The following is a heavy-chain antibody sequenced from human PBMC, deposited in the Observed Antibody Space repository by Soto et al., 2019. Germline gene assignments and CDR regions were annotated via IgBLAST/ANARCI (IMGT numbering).Heavy chain of an antibody. V-gene: IGHV3-15*07. D-gene: IGHD2-8*02. Sequence: TGGSLRLSCAGSGFSFSNAWMNWVRQAPGKGQERVGRLKSKTHAETTDYAAPVKGSFTMSRDDAKSTLYLQMNSLKIEVTATYYCTTDYCTASTCHLNYWGQGILVTVSS. J-gene: IGHJ4*02. CDR3: TTDYCTASTCHLNY. CDR1: GFSFSNAW. CDR2: LKSKTHAETT.